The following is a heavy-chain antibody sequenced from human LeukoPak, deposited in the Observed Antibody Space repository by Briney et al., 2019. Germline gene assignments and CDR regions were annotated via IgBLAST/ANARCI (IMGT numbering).Heavy chain of an antibody. J-gene: IGHJ4*02. V-gene: IGHV1-2*02. D-gene: IGHD2-15*01. CDR2: INPNSGGT. CDR1: GYTFTGYY. CDR3: ARGIVVVVAATYPHMRVGY. Sequence: ASVKVSCKASGYTFTGYYMHWVRQAPGQGLEWMGWINPNSGGTNYAQKFQGRVTMTRDTSISTAYMELSRLRSDDTAVYYCARGIVVVVAATYPHMRVGYWGQGTLVTVSS.